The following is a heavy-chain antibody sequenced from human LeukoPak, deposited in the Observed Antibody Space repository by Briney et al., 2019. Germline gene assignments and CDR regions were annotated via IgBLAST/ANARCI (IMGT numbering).Heavy chain of an antibody. V-gene: IGHV1-69*05. CDR1: GGTFSSYA. J-gene: IGHJ4*02. CDR3: ARDSRRDYYDSSGPYGAFDY. CDR2: IIPIFGTA. D-gene: IGHD3-22*01. Sequence: SVKVSCKASGGTFSSYAISWVRQAPGQGREWMGRIIPIFGTANYAQKFQGRVTITTDESTSTAYMELSSLRSEDTAVYYCARDSRRDYYDSSGPYGAFDYWGQGTLVTVSS.